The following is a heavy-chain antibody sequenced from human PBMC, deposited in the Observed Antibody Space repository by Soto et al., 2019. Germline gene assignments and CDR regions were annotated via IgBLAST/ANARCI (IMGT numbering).Heavy chain of an antibody. D-gene: IGHD3-10*01. CDR1: VFIFIIYS. J-gene: IGHJ4*02. Sequence: WLSXRLSCSAAVFIFIIYSVALFRHAPGKGLEWLSYITSSSAYIYYADSVSGRFTISRDNAQNSVYLHVNNLRAEDKAVYYSKRDITRTSFEIRGQRTLV. CDR2: ITSSSAYI. CDR3: KRDITRTSFEI. V-gene: IGHV3-21*06.